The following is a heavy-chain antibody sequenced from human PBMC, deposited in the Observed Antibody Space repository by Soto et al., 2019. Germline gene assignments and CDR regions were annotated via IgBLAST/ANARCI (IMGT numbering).Heavy chain of an antibody. V-gene: IGHV3-30*18. CDR1: GFTFSSYG. Sequence: TGGSLILSCAASGFTFSSYGMHWVRQAPGKGLEWVAVISYDGSNKYYADSVKGRFTISRDNSKNTLYLQMNSLRAEDTAVYYCAKDPPAGGDAFDIWGQGTMVTVSS. D-gene: IGHD3-10*01. CDR2: ISYDGSNK. CDR3: AKDPPAGGDAFDI. J-gene: IGHJ3*02.